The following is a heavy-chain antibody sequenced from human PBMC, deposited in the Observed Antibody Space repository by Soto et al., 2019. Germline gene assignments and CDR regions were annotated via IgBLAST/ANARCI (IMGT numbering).Heavy chain of an antibody. J-gene: IGHJ6*02. CDR3: ARVTPGNNLYYFSGLDV. V-gene: IGHV3-30-3*01. Sequence: PGGSLRLSCVASGFTFDTYGIHWVRQAPGKGLQWVALISYEGSNTYYADSVRGRFTISRDNSKNTLYLQINALRPEDTGVYYCARVTPGNNLYYFSGLDVWGQGTSVTVS. CDR1: GFTFDTYG. D-gene: IGHD1-1*01. CDR2: ISYEGSNT.